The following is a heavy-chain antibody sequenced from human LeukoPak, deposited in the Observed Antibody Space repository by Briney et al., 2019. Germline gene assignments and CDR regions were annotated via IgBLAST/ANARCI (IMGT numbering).Heavy chain of an antibody. J-gene: IGHJ4*02. V-gene: IGHV4-59*01. CDR2: IYYSGGT. D-gene: IGHD3-16*01. CDR1: GGSISNYY. CDR3: ARGWGYFDY. Sequence: SETLSLTCTVSGGSISNYYWSWIRQPPGKGLEWIGYIYYSGGTNYNPSLKSRVTISVDMSKNQFSLKLSSVTAADTAVYYCARGWGYFDYWGQGTLVTVSS.